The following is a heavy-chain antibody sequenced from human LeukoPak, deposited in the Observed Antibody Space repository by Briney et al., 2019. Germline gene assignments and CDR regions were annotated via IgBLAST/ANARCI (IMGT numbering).Heavy chain of an antibody. CDR3: ARHQICSGWSLYFDS. J-gene: IGHJ4*02. D-gene: IGHD6-19*01. CDR2: VYYSGST. Sequence: SETLSLICTVSGGSISSSSYYWGWIRQPPGKGREWIASVYYSGSTHYNPSLKSRVTISGDTSKNQFSLKVTSVTVADTAVFYWARHQICSGWSLYFDSWGQGILVTVSS. CDR1: GGSISSSSYY. V-gene: IGHV4-39*07.